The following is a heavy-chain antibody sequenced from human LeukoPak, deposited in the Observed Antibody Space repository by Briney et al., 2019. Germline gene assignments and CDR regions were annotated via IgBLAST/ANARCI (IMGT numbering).Heavy chain of an antibody. D-gene: IGHD2-15*01. J-gene: IGHJ4*02. V-gene: IGHV3-15*01. Sequence: GGSLRLSCAASGFTFSNAWMSWVREAPGKGLEWVGRIKSKTDGGTTAYAAPMKGRFTISRDDSKNTLYLQMNSLKTEDTAVYYCRAHYCSGGSCFHVTNPDSTSEDDYWGQGTLVTVSS. CDR1: GFTFSNAW. CDR2: IKSKTDGGTT. CDR3: RAHYCSGGSCFHVTNPDSTSEDDY.